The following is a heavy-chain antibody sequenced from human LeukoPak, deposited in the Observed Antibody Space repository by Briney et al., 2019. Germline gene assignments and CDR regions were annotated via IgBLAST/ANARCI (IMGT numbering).Heavy chain of an antibody. CDR3: AKILGYCSSTSCSNWFDP. V-gene: IGHV3-23*01. J-gene: IGHJ5*02. Sequence: GGSLRLSCAASGFTFSSYAMSWVCQAPGKGLEWVSAISGSGGSTYYADSVKGRFTISRDNSKNTLYLQMNSLRAEDTAVYYCAKILGYCSSTSCSNWFDPWGQGTLVTVSS. CDR2: ISGSGGST. CDR1: GFTFSSYA. D-gene: IGHD2-2*03.